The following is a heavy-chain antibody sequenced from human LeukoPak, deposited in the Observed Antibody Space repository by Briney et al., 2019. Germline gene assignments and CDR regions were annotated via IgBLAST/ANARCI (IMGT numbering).Heavy chain of an antibody. CDR1: GGSISSSSSY. V-gene: IGHV4-39*01. D-gene: IGHD6-19*01. CDR2: IYYSRDT. CDR3: ARHQWHYYYYMGV. Sequence: PSETLSLICTVSGGSISSSSSYWGWIRQPPGKGLEWIGSIYYSRDTYYNPSLKSRRVTISVDTSKNQFSLRLSSVTAADTAVYYCARHQWHYYYYMGVWGKGSTVTVSS. J-gene: IGHJ6*03.